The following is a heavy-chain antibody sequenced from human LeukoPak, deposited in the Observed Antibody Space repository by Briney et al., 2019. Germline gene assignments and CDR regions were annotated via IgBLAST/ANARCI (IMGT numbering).Heavy chain of an antibody. D-gene: IGHD4-11*01. Sequence: ASVKVSCKVSGYTLTELSMHWVRQAPGKGLEWMGGFDPEDGETIYAQKFQGRVTMTEDTSTDTAYMELSSLRSEDTAVYYCATDVPDRRDYSNYDWFDPWGQGTLVTVSS. CDR3: ATDVPDRRDYSNYDWFDP. V-gene: IGHV1-24*01. J-gene: IGHJ5*02. CDR2: FDPEDGET. CDR1: GYTLTELS.